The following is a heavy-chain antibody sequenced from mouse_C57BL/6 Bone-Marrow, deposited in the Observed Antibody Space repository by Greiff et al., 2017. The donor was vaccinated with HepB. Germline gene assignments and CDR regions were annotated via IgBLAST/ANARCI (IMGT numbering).Heavy chain of an antibody. CDR1: GFTFSSYA. Sequence: EVKLQESGEGLVKPGGSLKLSCAASGFTFSSYAMSWVRQTPEKRLEWVAYISSGGDYIYYADTVKGRFTISRDNARTTRYLQMSSLKSEDTAMYYCTRITTVVEGAMDYWGQGTSVTVSS. CDR2: ISSGGDYI. J-gene: IGHJ4*01. CDR3: TRITTVVEGAMDY. D-gene: IGHD1-1*01. V-gene: IGHV5-9-1*02.